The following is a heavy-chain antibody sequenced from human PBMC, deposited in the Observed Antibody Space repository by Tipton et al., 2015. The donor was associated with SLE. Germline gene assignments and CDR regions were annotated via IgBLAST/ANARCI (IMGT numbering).Heavy chain of an antibody. CDR3: ARTRVGATDNYVDP. CDR1: GGSISNNNYY. J-gene: IGHJ5*02. V-gene: IGHV4-39*01. CDR2: IYYAGST. Sequence: TLSLTCTVSGGSISNNNYYWGWIRQPPGKGLEWIGNIYYAGSTYYNPSLKSRVTISMDTSKKQFSLKLRSVGAADTAVYYCARTRVGATDNYVDPWGQGTLVTVSS. D-gene: IGHD1-26*01.